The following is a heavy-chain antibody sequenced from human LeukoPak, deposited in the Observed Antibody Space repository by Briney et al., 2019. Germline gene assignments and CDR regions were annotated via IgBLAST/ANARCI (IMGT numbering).Heavy chain of an antibody. CDR2: ISGGGGST. CDR1: GFTFSSYA. J-gene: IGHJ4*02. D-gene: IGHD3-22*01. CDR3: AKDVLYYYDSSGYYYAPDY. V-gene: IGHV3-23*01. Sequence: GGSLRLSCAASGFTFSSYAMTWVRQAPGKGLEWVSAISGGGGSTYYADSVKGRFTISRDNSKNTLYLQMNSLRAEDTAVYYCAKDVLYYYDSSGYYYAPDYWGQGTLVTVSS.